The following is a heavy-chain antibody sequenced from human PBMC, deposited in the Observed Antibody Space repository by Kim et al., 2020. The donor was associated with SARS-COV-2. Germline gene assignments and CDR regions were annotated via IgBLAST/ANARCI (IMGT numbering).Heavy chain of an antibody. V-gene: IGHV3-64D*06. Sequence: GGSLRLSCSASGFTFSSYAMHWVRQAPGKGLEYVSAISSNGGSTYYADSVKGRFTISRDNSKNTLYLQMSSLRAEDTAVYYCVKEGPYSSSFWVYWGQGTLVTVSS. CDR2: ISSNGGST. D-gene: IGHD6-13*01. CDR1: GFTFSSYA. J-gene: IGHJ4*02. CDR3: VKEGPYSSSFWVY.